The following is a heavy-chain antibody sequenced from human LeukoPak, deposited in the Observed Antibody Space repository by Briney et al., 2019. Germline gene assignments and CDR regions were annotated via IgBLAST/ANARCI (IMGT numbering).Heavy chain of an antibody. V-gene: IGHV4-39*01. CDR3: ARHTNFVTNFDY. J-gene: IGHJ4*02. Sequence: SETLSLTRTVSGGSISSSSYYWGWIRQPPGKGLEWIGSIYYSGSTYYNPSLKSRVTISVDTSKNQFSLKLSSVTAADTAVYYCARHTNFVTNFDYWGQGTLVTVSS. CDR1: GGSISSSSYY. CDR2: IYYSGST. D-gene: IGHD4-17*01.